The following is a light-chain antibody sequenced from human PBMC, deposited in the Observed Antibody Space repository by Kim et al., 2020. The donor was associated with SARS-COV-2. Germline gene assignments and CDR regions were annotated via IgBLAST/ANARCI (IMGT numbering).Light chain of an antibody. CDR1: SSDVGSYSV. CDR2: EVN. J-gene: IGLJ3*02. Sequence: GQSIAISCTGTSSDVGSYSVVSWYQPHPGKAPKLIIYEVNKRPSGVSNRFSGSKSGNTASLTISGLQAEDEADYYCCSYANSITGVFGGGTKLTVL. V-gene: IGLV2-23*02. CDR3: CSYANSITGV.